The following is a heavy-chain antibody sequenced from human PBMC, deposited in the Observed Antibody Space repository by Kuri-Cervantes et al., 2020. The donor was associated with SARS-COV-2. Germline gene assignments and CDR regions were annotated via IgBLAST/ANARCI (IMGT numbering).Heavy chain of an antibody. CDR1: GYSISSGYY. D-gene: IGHD4-17*01. CDR2: IYYSGST. CDR3: ARYGPPRYYFDY. J-gene: IGHJ4*02. V-gene: IGHV4-38-2*02. Sequence: GSLRLSCTVSGYSISSGYYWGWIRQPPGKGLEWIGSIYYSGSTYYNPSLKSRVTISVDTSKNQFSLKLSSVTAADTAVYYCARYGPPRYYFDYWGQGTLVTDSS.